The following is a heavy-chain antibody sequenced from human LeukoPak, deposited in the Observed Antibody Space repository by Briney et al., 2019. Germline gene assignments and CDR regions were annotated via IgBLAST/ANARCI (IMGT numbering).Heavy chain of an antibody. V-gene: IGHV3-9*01. CDR2: LSYNSDNI. D-gene: IGHD1-26*01. J-gene: IGHJ6*02. CDR3: AKDLEGDPIYYYGMDV. CDR1: GFTFDDYA. Sequence: GGSLRLSFSASGFTFDDYAMHWVRQAPGKGLEWVSVLSYNSDNIGYADSVKGRFTISRDNAKSTLYLQMNSLRAEDTALYYCAKDLEGDPIYYYGMDVWGQGTTVTVSS.